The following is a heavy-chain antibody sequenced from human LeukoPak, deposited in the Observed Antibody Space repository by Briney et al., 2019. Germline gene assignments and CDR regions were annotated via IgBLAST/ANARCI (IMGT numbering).Heavy chain of an antibody. CDR3: AKDKDPWKSTSISDFDY. CDR2: IRYDGSNK. CDR1: GFTFSTYG. D-gene: IGHD1-1*01. Sequence: GGSLRLSCAASGFTFSTYGMQWVRQAPGKGLEWVAFIRYDGSNKYYADSVKGRFTTSRDNSKNTLYLQMNSLRAEDTAVYFCAKDKDPWKSTSISDFDYWGQGTLVTVSS. V-gene: IGHV3-30*02. J-gene: IGHJ4*02.